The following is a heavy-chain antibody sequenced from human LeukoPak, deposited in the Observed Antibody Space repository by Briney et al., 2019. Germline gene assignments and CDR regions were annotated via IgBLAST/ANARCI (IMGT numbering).Heavy chain of an antibody. D-gene: IGHD1-26*01. CDR3: ARMGELLGLVSDY. CDR1: GGSISSSSYY. J-gene: IGHJ4*02. V-gene: IGHV4-39*01. CDR2: IYYSGST. Sequence: SETLSLTCTVSGGSISSSSYYWGWIRQPPGKGLEWIGSIYYSGSTYYNPSLKSRVTISVDTSKNQFSVKLSSVTAADTAVYYCARMGELLGLVSDYWGQGTLVTVSS.